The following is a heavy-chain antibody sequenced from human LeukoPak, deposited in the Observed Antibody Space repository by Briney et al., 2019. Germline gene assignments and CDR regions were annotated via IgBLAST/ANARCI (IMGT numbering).Heavy chain of an antibody. CDR3: ARATSGYYDYIDF. CDR2: INPNSGGT. V-gene: IGHV1-2*02. J-gene: IGHJ4*02. CDR1: GGTFSSYA. Sequence: ASVKVSCKASGGTFSSYAISWVRQAPGQGLEWMGWINPNSGGTNYAQKFQGRVTMTRDTSISTAYMELSTLRSDDTAVYWCARATSGYYDYIDFWGQGTLVTVSS. D-gene: IGHD3-22*01.